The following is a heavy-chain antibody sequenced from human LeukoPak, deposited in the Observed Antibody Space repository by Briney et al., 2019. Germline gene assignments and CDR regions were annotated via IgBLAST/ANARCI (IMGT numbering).Heavy chain of an antibody. D-gene: IGHD3-22*01. Sequence: GGSLRLSCAASGFTFSSFWMNWVRQAPGKGLEWVANIKEDGSEKYYVDSVKGRFTISRDNAKNSLYLQMNSLSAEDTAVYYCARRYCDNFDYWGQGTLVTVSS. CDR1: GFTFSSFW. J-gene: IGHJ4*02. V-gene: IGHV3-7*01. CDR2: IKEDGSEK. CDR3: ARRYCDNFDY.